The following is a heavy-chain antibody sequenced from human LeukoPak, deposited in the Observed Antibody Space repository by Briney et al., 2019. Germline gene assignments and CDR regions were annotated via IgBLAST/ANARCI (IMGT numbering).Heavy chain of an antibody. CDR1: GASFTSAY. V-gene: IGHV4-34*01. CDR3: AGVLGTPGP. CDR2: INHAGTT. J-gene: IGHJ5*02. D-gene: IGHD2-15*01. Sequence: SETLSLTCAINGASFTSAYWNWIRQPPGKGLEWIGEINHAGTTSYNPSLKSRVTISVDMSKNQFSLNLTSVTAADTAVYYCAGVLGTPGPWGPGTLVTASS.